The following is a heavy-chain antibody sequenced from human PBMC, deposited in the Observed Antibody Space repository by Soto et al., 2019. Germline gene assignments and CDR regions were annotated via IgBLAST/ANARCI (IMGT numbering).Heavy chain of an antibody. CDR2: IYYSGSA. CDR1: GDSVTSVSDY. J-gene: IGHJ6*02. Sequence: SETLSLTCTVSGDSVTSVSDYWSWIRQPPGKGLEWIGYIYYSGSADYNPSLGSRVTISMGTSKNQFSLKLTSVTAADTAVYYCARGVGFGYYYYHMDLWGQGTTVTVSS. V-gene: IGHV4-61*01. D-gene: IGHD3-10*01. CDR3: ARGVGFGYYYYHMDL.